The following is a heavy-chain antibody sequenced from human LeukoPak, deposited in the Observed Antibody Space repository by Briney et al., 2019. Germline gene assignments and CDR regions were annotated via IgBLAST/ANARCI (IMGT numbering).Heavy chain of an antibody. V-gene: IGHV3-33*03. Sequence: GGSLRLSCEASGFTFSSFGMHWVRQAPGKGLEWVATIWYDGTYKHHADSVKGRFTISRDNSENTLYLQMTSLRAEDTALYFXXXGPGNSRAYFDSWGQGTLVTVSS. CDR2: IWYDGTYK. D-gene: IGHD4-23*01. J-gene: IGHJ4*02. CDR1: GFTFSSFG. CDR3: XXGPGNSRAYFDS.